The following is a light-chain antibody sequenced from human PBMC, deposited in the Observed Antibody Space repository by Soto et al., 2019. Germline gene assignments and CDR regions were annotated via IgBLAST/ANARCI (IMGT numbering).Light chain of an antibody. J-gene: IGLJ1*01. CDR3: SSYTTSNTLYV. Sequence: QPASVSGSPGQSITISCTGTSSDVGGYNYVSWFQQHPGKAPKLMIYEVSNRPSGVSNRFSGSKSGNTASLTISGLQAEDEADYYCSSYTTSNTLYVFGTGTKLTVL. CDR1: SSDVGGYNY. V-gene: IGLV2-14*01. CDR2: EVS.